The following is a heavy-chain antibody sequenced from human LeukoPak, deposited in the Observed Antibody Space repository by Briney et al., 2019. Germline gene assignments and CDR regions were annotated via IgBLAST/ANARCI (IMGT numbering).Heavy chain of an antibody. CDR2: ISSSSSYT. J-gene: IGHJ6*02. CDR3: ARAPHYSNYGPYYYGMDV. CDR1: GFTFSSYS. D-gene: IGHD4-11*01. Sequence: GGSLRLSCAASGFTFSSYSMNWVRQAPGKGLEWVSYISSSSSYTNYADSVKGRFTISRDNAKNSLYLQMNSLRAEDTAVYYCARAPHYSNYGPYYYGMDVWGQGTTVTVSS. V-gene: IGHV3-21*05.